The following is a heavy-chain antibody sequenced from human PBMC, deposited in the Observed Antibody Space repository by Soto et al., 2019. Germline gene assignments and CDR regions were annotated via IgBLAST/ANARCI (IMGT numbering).Heavy chain of an antibody. V-gene: IGHV3-30*18. Sequence: HEQLVESGGGVVQAGRSLRLSCAASGFTFNFFGMHWVRQAPGKGLEWVAVISYDGSEKNYADSVKDRFTMSRDNSKNMVYLEMSSLRPEDTSVYYCTKERRYSFDAFDIWGHGTMVTVSS. D-gene: IGHD5-12*01. J-gene: IGHJ3*02. CDR2: ISYDGSEK. CDR1: GFTFNFFG. CDR3: TKERRYSFDAFDI.